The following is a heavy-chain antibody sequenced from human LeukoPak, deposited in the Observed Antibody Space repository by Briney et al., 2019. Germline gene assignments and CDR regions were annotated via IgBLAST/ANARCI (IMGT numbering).Heavy chain of an antibody. CDR2: IYTSGSA. D-gene: IGHD2-21*01. J-gene: IGHJ3*02. Sequence: SETLSLTCTVSGGSISSGSYYWSWIRQPAGEGLEWIGRIYTSGSANYNPSLKSRVTISVDTSKSQFSLKLSSVTAADTAVYYCARSLFPAFDIWGQGTMVTVSS. CDR3: ARSLFPAFDI. V-gene: IGHV4-61*02. CDR1: GGSISSGSYY.